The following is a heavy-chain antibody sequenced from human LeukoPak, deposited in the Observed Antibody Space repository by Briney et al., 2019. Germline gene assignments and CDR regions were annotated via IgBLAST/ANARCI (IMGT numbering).Heavy chain of an antibody. V-gene: IGHV3-21*01. Sequence: GGSLRLSCAASGFTFSSYEMNWVRQAPGKGLEWVSSISSSSSYIYYADSVKGRFAISRDNAKNSLYLQMNSLRAEDTAVYYCARDSGLGYCSGGSCYPPDYWGQGTLVTVSS. CDR2: ISSSSSYI. CDR1: GFTFSSYE. J-gene: IGHJ4*02. D-gene: IGHD2-15*01. CDR3: ARDSGLGYCSGGSCYPPDY.